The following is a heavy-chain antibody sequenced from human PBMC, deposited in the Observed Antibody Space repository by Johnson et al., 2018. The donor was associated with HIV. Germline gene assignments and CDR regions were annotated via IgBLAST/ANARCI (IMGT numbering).Heavy chain of an antibody. J-gene: IGHJ3*02. D-gene: IGHD1-14*01. V-gene: IGHV3-23*04. CDR3: AKGYWHAFDI. CDR2: ISGSGGST. Sequence: VPLVESGGGLVQPGGSLRLSCAASGFTFSSYAMSWVRQAPGKGLEWVSAISGSGGSTYYADSVKGRFTIARDNSKNTLSLQMTRLGAEDTAVYYCAKGYWHAFDIWGQGTMVTVSS. CDR1: GFTFSSYA.